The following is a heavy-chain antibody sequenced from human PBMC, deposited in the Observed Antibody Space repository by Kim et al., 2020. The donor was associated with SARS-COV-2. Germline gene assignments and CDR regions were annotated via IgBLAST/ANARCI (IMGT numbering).Heavy chain of an antibody. Sequence: SETLSLTCTVSSDSISSYYWSWIRHLPRKGLEWIGYIYYGGSTVYKPSLNSRVIISWDTSKNQFSLEVTSVTDADTAVYYCARSEGRGSWHQFDYWGEGIVVTVSS. CDR3: ARSEGRGSWHQFDY. CDR1: SDSISSYY. J-gene: IGHJ4*02. V-gene: IGHV4-59*01. D-gene: IGHD6-13*01. CDR2: IYYGGST.